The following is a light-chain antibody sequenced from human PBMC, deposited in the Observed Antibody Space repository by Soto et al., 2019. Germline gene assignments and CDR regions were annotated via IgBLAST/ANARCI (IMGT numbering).Light chain of an antibody. Sequence: ELVMTQSPATLSLSPGERATLSCRASQSVSDSSLAWYHQKPGQAPRLLIYGASRRATGIPDTFSGSGSGTDFTLTISRLEPEDFAVYYCQLYGDSPMYTFGQGTKVDI. CDR3: QLYGDSPMYT. J-gene: IGKJ2*01. CDR1: QSVSDSS. CDR2: GAS. V-gene: IGKV3-20*01.